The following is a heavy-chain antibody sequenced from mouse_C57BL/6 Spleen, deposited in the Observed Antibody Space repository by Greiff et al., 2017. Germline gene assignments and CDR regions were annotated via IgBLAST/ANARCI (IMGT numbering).Heavy chain of an antibody. Sequence: VQLVESGAELVKPGASVKISCKASGYAFSSYWMNWVKQRPGKGLEWIGQIYPGDGDTNYNGKFKGKATLTADKSSSTAYMQLSSLTSEDSAVYFCARDYSNSIAFDYWGQGTTLTVSS. D-gene: IGHD2-5*01. V-gene: IGHV1-80*01. CDR2: IYPGDGDT. J-gene: IGHJ2*01. CDR1: GYAFSSYW. CDR3: ARDYSNSIAFDY.